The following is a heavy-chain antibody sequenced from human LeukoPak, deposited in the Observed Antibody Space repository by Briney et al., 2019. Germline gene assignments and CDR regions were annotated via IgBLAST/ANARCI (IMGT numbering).Heavy chain of an antibody. J-gene: IGHJ4*02. V-gene: IGHV3-30-3*01. Sequence: PGGSLRLSCAASGFTFSSYAMHWVRQAPGKGLEWVAVISYDGSNKYYADSVKGRFTISRDNSKNTLYLQMNSLRAEDTAVYYCARFIAARTLGYWGQGTLVTVSS. CDR2: ISYDGSNK. CDR3: ARFIAARTLGY. D-gene: IGHD6-6*01. CDR1: GFTFSSYA.